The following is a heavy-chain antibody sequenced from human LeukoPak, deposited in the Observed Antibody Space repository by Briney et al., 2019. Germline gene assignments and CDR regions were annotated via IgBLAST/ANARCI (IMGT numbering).Heavy chain of an antibody. CDR2: INTDGTVA. D-gene: IGHD6-19*01. CDR3: ATKQWLAPPPDS. V-gene: IGHV3-74*01. Sequence: GGSLRLSCAAPGFTFSKYWMLWVRQAPGKGLESVSRINTDGTVATYADSVKGRFTVSRDNADNTMFLQMNSVRDEDTAVYYCATKQWLAPPPDSWGQGTPVTVSS. CDR1: GFTFSKYW. J-gene: IGHJ4*02.